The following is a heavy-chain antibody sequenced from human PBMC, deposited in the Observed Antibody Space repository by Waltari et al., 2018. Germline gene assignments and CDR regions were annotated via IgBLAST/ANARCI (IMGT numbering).Heavy chain of an antibody. CDR1: GDSITSPL. CDR2: MYFSGTH. J-gene: IGHJ3*02. Sequence: VQLQESGPGLVKPSETLSLSCDVSGDSITSPLRSWIRQAPGKGREWIGYMYFSGTHNYNPSLKGRVTISIDTSKNHFSLNLRSVTAADTAIYYCARLPRGSVIIGAFDIWGQGTQVTVSS. D-gene: IGHD3-22*01. CDR3: ARLPRGSVIIGAFDI. V-gene: IGHV4-59*11.